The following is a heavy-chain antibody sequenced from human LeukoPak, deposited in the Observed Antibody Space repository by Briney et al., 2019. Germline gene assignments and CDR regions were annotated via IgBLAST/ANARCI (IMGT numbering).Heavy chain of an antibody. CDR2: ISSSSSYI. J-gene: IGHJ4*02. CDR1: GFTFSSYS. D-gene: IGHD6-6*01. Sequence: GGSLRLSCAASGFTFSSYSMNWVRQAPGKGLEWVSSISSSSSYIYYADSVKGRFTISRDNAKNSLYLQMNSLRAEDTALYYCATLRGGSSSGFDYWGQGTLVTVSS. CDR3: ATLRGGSSSGFDY. V-gene: IGHV3-21*01.